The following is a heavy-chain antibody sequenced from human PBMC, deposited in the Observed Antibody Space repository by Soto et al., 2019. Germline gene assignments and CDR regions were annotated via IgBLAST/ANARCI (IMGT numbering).Heavy chain of an antibody. CDR1: GGSVISNGHY. V-gene: IGHV4-61*08. J-gene: IGHJ5*02. CDR2: VYHIGST. D-gene: IGHD2-15*01. Sequence: PSETLSLTCTVSGGSVISNGHYWSWIRQPPGKTLEWIGYVYHIGSTNYNPSLKSRVTISIDTSKNQFSLKLSSVTAADTAVYYCARFCSGGSCNWFAPWGQGTLVTVSS. CDR3: ARFCSGGSCNWFAP.